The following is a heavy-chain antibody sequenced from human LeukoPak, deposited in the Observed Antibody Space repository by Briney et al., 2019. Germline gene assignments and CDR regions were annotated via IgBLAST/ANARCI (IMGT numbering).Heavy chain of an antibody. CDR1: GYTFTTYV. D-gene: IGHD3-22*01. Sequence: GASVKVSCKASGYTFTTYVITSVRQAPGQGLEWMGWIIAYNGNTHYAQKLQDRVTLTIDTSTSTAYMELRSLKSDDTAVYYCARVWGYYYDSSGYSDFDYWGQGTLVTVSS. CDR2: IIAYNGNT. CDR3: ARVWGYYYDSSGYSDFDY. J-gene: IGHJ4*02. V-gene: IGHV1-18*01.